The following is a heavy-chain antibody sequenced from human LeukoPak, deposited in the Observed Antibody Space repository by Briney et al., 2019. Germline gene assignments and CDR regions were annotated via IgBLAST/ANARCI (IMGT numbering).Heavy chain of an antibody. CDR2: IRYDGSNK. Sequence: PGGSLRLSCAASGFTFSSYGMHRVRQAPGKGLEWVAFIRYDGSNKYYADSVKGRFTISRDNSKNTLYLQMNSLRAEDTAVYYCAKDYCSSTSCSLDYWGQGTLVTVSS. CDR3: AKDYCSSTSCSLDY. V-gene: IGHV3-30*02. J-gene: IGHJ4*02. D-gene: IGHD2-2*01. CDR1: GFTFSSYG.